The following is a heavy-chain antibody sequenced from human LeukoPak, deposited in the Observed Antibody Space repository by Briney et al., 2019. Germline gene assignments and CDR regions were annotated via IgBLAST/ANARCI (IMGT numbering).Heavy chain of an antibody. D-gene: IGHD2-2*01. J-gene: IGHJ4*02. Sequence: SETLSLTCAVYGGSFSGYYWSWIRQPPGKGLEWIGAINHSGSTNYNPSLKSRVTISVDTSKNQFSLKLSSVTAADTAVYYCARVGYCSSTSCYASDYWGQGTLVTVSS. V-gene: IGHV4-34*01. CDR3: ARVGYCSSTSCYASDY. CDR2: INHSGST. CDR1: GGSFSGYY.